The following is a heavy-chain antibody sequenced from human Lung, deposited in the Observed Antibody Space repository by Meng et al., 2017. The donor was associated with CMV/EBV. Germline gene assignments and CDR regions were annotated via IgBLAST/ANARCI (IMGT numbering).Heavy chain of an antibody. J-gene: IGHJ4*02. CDR3: AKDRAPPEDYYFDY. CDR1: GFTFSSYG. Sequence: GESLKISCAASGFTFSSYGMHWVRQAPGKGLEWVAVIWYDGSNKYYADSVKGRFTISRDNSKNTLYLQMNSLRAEDTAVYYCAKDRAPPEDYYFDYWGQGTLVTVSS. CDR2: IWYDGSNK. V-gene: IGHV3-33*06. D-gene: IGHD1-26*01.